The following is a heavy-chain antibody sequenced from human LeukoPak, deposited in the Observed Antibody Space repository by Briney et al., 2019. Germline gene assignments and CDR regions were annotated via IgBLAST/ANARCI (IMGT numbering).Heavy chain of an antibody. CDR3: AAVSGFLGYCSSTSCYTYDY. CDR2: IYYSGST. V-gene: IGHV4-39*01. CDR1: GGSISSSSYY. D-gene: IGHD2-2*02. Sequence: PSETLSLTCTVSGGSISSSSYYWGWIRQPPGKGLEWIGSIYYSGSTYYNPSLKSRVTISVDTSKNQFSLKLSSVTAADTAVYYCAAVSGFLGYCSSTSCYTYDYWGQGTLVTVSS. J-gene: IGHJ4*02.